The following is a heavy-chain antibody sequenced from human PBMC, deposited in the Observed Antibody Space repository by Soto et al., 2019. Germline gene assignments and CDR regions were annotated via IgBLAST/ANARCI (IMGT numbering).Heavy chain of an antibody. V-gene: IGHV1-18*01. J-gene: IGHJ6*02. D-gene: IGHD6-13*01. Sequence: ASVKVSCKASGYTFTSYGISWVRQAPGQGLEWMGWISPYNGSTNYAQKFQGWVTMTRDTSISTAYMELSRLRSDDTAVYYCARAAAARTYYYYGMDVWGQGTTVTVSS. CDR1: GYTFTSYG. CDR3: ARAAAARTYYYYGMDV. CDR2: ISPYNGST.